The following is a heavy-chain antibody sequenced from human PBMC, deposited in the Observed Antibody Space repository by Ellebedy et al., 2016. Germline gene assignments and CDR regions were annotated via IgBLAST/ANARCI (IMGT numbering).Heavy chain of an antibody. CDR1: GGSVTKTSYR. Sequence: SETLSLTCAVSGGSVTKTSYRWSWIRRPPGKGLEWLGTIYYTGEIYDNPSLGNRVTISIDTSKNQFSLRLTSVTAADTAVYYCARVLVTLVSTVPTPPIAFDIWGQGTMVTVSS. CDR3: ARVLVTLVSTVPTPPIAFDI. CDR2: IYYTGEI. D-gene: IGHD5/OR15-5a*01. V-gene: IGHV4-39*07. J-gene: IGHJ3*02.